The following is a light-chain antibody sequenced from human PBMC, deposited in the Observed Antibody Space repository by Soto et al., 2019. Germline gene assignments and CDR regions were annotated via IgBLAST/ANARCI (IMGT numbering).Light chain of an antibody. V-gene: IGLV2-8*01. Sequence: TRTASATRADRDGVTITCHGTKYAVVAYDYVSWYQHHPGKAPKLMTYEVSKRPSGVPDRFSGSKSGNTASLTVSGLQAEDEADYYCSSYADSSNFVVFGGGTKVTVL. CDR2: EVS. CDR1: KYAVVAYDY. J-gene: IGLJ2*01. CDR3: SSYADSSNFVV.